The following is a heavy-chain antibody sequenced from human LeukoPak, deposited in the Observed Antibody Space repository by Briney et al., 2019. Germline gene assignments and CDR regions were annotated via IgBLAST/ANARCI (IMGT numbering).Heavy chain of an antibody. CDR1: GGSISSYY. Sequence: SETLSLTCTVSGGSISSYYWSWIRQPPGKGLEWIGYIYYSGSTNYNPSLKSRVTISVDTSKNQFSLKLSSVTAADTAVYYCAGLVVPAAIFDYWGQGTLVTVSS. CDR2: IYYSGST. V-gene: IGHV4-59*01. CDR3: AGLVVPAAIFDY. J-gene: IGHJ4*02. D-gene: IGHD2-2*02.